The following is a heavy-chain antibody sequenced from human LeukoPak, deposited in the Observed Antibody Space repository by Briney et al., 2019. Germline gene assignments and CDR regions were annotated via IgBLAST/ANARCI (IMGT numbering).Heavy chain of an antibody. J-gene: IGHJ6*03. CDR2: INAGNGNT. D-gene: IGHD2-15*01. CDR1: GYTFTSYA. V-gene: IGHV1-3*03. Sequence: GASVKVSCKASGYTFTSYAMHWVRQAPGQRLEWMGWINAGNGNTKYSQEFQGRVTITRDTSASTAYMELSSLRSEDMAVYYCARDHFYCSGGSCSVGYYYYMDVWGKGTTVTVSS. CDR3: ARDHFYCSGGSCSVGYYYYMDV.